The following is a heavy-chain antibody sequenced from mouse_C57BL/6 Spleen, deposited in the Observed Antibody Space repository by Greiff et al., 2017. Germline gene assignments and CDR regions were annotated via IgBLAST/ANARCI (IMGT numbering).Heavy chain of an antibody. CDR1: GYTFTSYG. CDR3: AREEVLSYYFDY. Sequence: QVQLQQSGAELARPGASVKLSCKASGYTFTSYGISWVKQRTGQGLEWIGEIYPRSGNTYYNEKFKGKATLTADKSSSTAYMELRSLTSEDSAVYFCAREEVLSYYFDYWGQGTTLTVSS. D-gene: IGHD1-1*02. CDR2: IYPRSGNT. J-gene: IGHJ2*01. V-gene: IGHV1-81*01.